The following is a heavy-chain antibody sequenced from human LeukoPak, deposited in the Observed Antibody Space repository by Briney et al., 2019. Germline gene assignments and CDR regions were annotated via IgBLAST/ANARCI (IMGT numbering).Heavy chain of an antibody. CDR2: IHHDGRI. Sequence: SETLSLTCDVSGGSIDSTNWWNWVRQPPGKGLEWIGEIHHDGRINYNPSLKSRVTISVDTSKSQFSLKLSSVTAADTAIYYCARNIVGPRQVDYWGQGTLVTVSS. CDR1: GGSIDSTNW. CDR3: ARNIVGPRQVDY. D-gene: IGHD1-26*01. J-gene: IGHJ4*02. V-gene: IGHV4/OR15-8*01.